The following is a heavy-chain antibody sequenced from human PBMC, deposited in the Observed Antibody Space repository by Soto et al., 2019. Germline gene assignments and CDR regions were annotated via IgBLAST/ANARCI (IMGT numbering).Heavy chain of an antibody. CDR2: IYYSGST. D-gene: IGHD1-26*01. V-gene: IGHV4-61*01. CDR1: GGSVRSGSYY. Sequence: SETLSLTCTLSGGSVRSGSYYWSWIRQTPGKGLEWFGFIYYSGSTNYNPSPKSRVTITVDTSKNQFSLTLSSVTAADTAVYYCAREFGRGATSWAPDAFDIWGQGTMVTVSS. J-gene: IGHJ3*02. CDR3: AREFGRGATSWAPDAFDI.